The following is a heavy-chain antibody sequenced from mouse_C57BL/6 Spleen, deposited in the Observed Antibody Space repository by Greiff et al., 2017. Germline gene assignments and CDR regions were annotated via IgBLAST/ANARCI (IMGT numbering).Heavy chain of an antibody. CDR2: ISSGSSTI. J-gene: IGHJ1*03. CDR1: GFTFSDYG. V-gene: IGHV5-17*01. Sequence: DVHLVESGGGLVKPGGSLKLSCAASGFTFSDYGMHWVRQAPEKGLEWVAYISSGSSTIYYADTVKGRFTISRDNAKNTLFLQMTSLGSEDTAMYYCASRDYGSSHWYFDVWGTGTTVTVSS. CDR3: ASRDYGSSHWYFDV. D-gene: IGHD1-1*01.